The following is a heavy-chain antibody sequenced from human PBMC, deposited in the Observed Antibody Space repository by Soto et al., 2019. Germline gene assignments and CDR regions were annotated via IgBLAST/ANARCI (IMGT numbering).Heavy chain of an antibody. D-gene: IGHD2-15*01. Sequence: GSLRLSCAASVFTFSSYAMHWVRQAPGKGLEWISLISWDGGSIDYADSIKGRFTVSRDNSKTSLYLHMHSLTSDDSALYFCAKEGNGGSSLDSWGQGTLVTVSS. CDR3: AKEGNGGSSLDS. J-gene: IGHJ5*01. CDR1: VFTFSSYA. V-gene: IGHV3-43*01. CDR2: ISWDGGSI.